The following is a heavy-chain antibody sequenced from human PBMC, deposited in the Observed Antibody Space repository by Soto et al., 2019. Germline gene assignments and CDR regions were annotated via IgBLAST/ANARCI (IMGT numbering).Heavy chain of an antibody. CDR3: AKKVNSGSGSQFFDY. Sequence: LXLSCAASVFTFSSFSMSWVRQPPRKGLEWVSGFSTGGDGGATYYADSVKGRFTISRDNSKNTLFLQMNSLRAEDTAIYYCAKKVNSGSGSQFFDYWGQGALVTVSS. J-gene: IGHJ4*02. CDR2: FSTGGDGGAT. V-gene: IGHV3-23*01. D-gene: IGHD3-10*01. CDR1: VFTFSSFS.